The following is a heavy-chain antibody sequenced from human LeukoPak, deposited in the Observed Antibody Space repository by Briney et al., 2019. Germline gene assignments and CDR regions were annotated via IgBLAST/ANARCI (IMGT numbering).Heavy chain of an antibody. V-gene: IGHV3-21*01. J-gene: IGHJ4*02. D-gene: IGHD3-3*01. CDR2: ISSSSSYI. CDR1: GFTFSSYS. Sequence: PGGSLRLSCAAPGFTFSSYSMNWVRQAPGKGLEWVSSISSSSSYIYYADSVKGRFTISRDNAKNSLYLQMNSLRAEDTAVYYCARDSRVGDFWSGSPFDYWGQGTLVTVSS. CDR3: ARDSRVGDFWSGSPFDY.